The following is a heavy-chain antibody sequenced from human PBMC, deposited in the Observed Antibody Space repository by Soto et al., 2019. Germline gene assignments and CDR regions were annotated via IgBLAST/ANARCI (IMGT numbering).Heavy chain of an antibody. V-gene: IGHV1-46*01. D-gene: IGHD1-1*01. CDR3: ARDRSELERTPPALVDP. J-gene: IGHJ5*02. Sequence: QVPLVQSGAEVKKPGASVKVSCKASGYTFTSYYMHWVRQAPGQGLEWMGIINPSGGSTSYAQKFQGRVTMTRDTSTSTVYMELSSLRSEDTAVYYCARDRSELERTPPALVDPWGQGTLVTVSS. CDR2: INPSGGST. CDR1: GYTFTSYY.